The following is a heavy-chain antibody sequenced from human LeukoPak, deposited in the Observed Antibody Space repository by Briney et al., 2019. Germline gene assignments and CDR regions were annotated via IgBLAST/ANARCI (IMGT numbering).Heavy chain of an antibody. CDR3: ARGRYVWGSSPYYFDY. D-gene: IGHD3-16*01. Sequence: SETLSLTCTVSGNSISSYYWSWIRQPPGQVLEWIGHIYDSGSTKYNPSLKSRVTISVDTSKNQFSLKLSSVTAADTAVYYCARGRYVWGSSPYYFDYWGQGTLVTVSS. J-gene: IGHJ4*02. CDR2: IYDSGST. CDR1: GNSISSYY. V-gene: IGHV4-59*12.